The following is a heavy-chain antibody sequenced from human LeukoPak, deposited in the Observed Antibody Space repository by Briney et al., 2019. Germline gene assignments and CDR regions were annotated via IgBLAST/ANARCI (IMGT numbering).Heavy chain of an antibody. CDR1: GFTFKKYW. CDR2: IKEDGSET. Sequence: GGSLRLSCAASGFTFKKYWMNWVRQVPGKGLECLGNIKEDGSETYYADSVKGRFTISRDNPKNLLFLQINSLRVEDTAVYYCARETPRRGETRDGYRWGQGTLVTVSS. D-gene: IGHD5-24*01. CDR3: ARETPRRGETRDGYR. J-gene: IGHJ4*02. V-gene: IGHV3-7*01.